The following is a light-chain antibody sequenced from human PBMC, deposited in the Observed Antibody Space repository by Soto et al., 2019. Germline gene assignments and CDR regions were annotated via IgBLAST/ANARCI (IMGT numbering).Light chain of an antibody. CDR3: QQSYSTPRT. CDR2: GAS. V-gene: IGKV1-39*01. CDR1: QRIISY. J-gene: IGKJ1*01. Sequence: DIQMTQSPSSLSASVGDRVTITCRASQRIISYLNWYHQKPGKAPEPLIYGASTLQSGVPSRFSGSGSGTEFTLTISSLQPEDFATYYCQQSYSTPRTFGEGTKVESK.